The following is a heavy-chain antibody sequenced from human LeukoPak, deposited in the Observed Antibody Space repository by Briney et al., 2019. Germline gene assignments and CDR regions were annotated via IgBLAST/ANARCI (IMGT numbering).Heavy chain of an antibody. J-gene: IGHJ4*02. CDR1: GFTDSSNY. CDR2: IYSDGST. V-gene: IGHV3-53*01. Sequence: GGSLRLSCVASGFTDSSNYMSWVRQAPGKGLEGVSTIYSDGSTYYADSVKGRFTITRDNSKNTVYLQMNGLRAEDTAVYYCARDTVPWSPGVTSNWGEGTLVTVSS. D-gene: IGHD2-2*01. CDR3: ARDTVPWSPGVTSN.